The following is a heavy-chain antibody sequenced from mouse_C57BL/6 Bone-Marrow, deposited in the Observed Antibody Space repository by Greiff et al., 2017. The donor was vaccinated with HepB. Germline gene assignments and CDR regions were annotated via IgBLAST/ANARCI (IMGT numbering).Heavy chain of an antibody. V-gene: IGHV1-81*01. CDR2: IYPRSGNT. D-gene: IGHD1-1*01. CDR3: ARWVHYGSSAH. CDR1: GYTFTSYG. J-gene: IGHJ3*01. Sequence: QVQLQQSGAELARPGASVKLSCKASGYTFTSYGISWVKQRPGQGLEWIGEIYPRSGNTYYNEKFKGKATLTADKSSSTAYMELRSLTSEDSAVYFCARWVHYGSSAHWGQGTLVTVSA.